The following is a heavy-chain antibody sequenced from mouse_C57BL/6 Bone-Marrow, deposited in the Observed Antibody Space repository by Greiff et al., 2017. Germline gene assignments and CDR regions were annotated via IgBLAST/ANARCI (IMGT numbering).Heavy chain of an antibody. CDR2: INPGSGGT. V-gene: IGHV1-54*01. J-gene: IGHJ4*01. CDR3: AREDYDDYYAMDY. CDR1: GYAFTNYL. D-gene: IGHD2-4*01. Sequence: QVQLKQSGAELVRPGTSVKVSCKASGYAFTNYLIEWVKQRPGQGLEWIGVINPGSGGTKYNEKFKGKATLTADKSSSTAYMQLSSLTSEDSAGYFCAREDYDDYYAMDYWGQGTSVTVSS.